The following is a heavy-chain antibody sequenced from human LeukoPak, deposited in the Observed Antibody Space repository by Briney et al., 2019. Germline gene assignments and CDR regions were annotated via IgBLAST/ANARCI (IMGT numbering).Heavy chain of an antibody. Sequence: GSVKVSCKASGYTFTSYYMHWVRQAPGQGLEWMGIINPSGGSTSYAQKSQGRVTMTRDTSTSTVYMELSSLRSEDTAVYYCAREIAAASIDYWGQGTLVTVSS. D-gene: IGHD6-13*01. J-gene: IGHJ4*02. CDR1: GYTFTSYY. V-gene: IGHV1-46*01. CDR2: INPSGGST. CDR3: AREIAAASIDY.